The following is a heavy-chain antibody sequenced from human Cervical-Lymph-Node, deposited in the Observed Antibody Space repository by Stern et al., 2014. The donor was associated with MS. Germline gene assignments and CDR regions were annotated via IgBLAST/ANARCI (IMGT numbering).Heavy chain of an antibody. J-gene: IGHJ4*02. Sequence: VQLVQSGGGVIQPGGSLRLSCTASGFTVSRDYMTWVRQAPGKGLEWVSLITNDGSSFYTVSVKGRFTISRDDSKNTVYLHMTSLRAEDTAMYYCARDTSSPERSDWWGQGTLVTVSS. V-gene: IGHV3-53*01. CDR2: ITNDGSS. CDR1: GFTVSRDY. CDR3: ARDTSSPERSDW. D-gene: IGHD1-1*01.